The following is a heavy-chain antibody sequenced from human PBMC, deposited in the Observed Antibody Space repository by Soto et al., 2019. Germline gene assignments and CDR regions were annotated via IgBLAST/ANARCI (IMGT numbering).Heavy chain of an antibody. Sequence: SETLSLTCTVSGGSISSYYWSWIRQPPGKGLEWIGYIYYSGSTNYNPSLKSRVTISVDTSKNQFSLKLSSVTAADTAVYYCARDVPDYGDSEESNWFDPWGQGTLVTVSS. J-gene: IGHJ5*02. D-gene: IGHD4-17*01. CDR1: GGSISSYY. CDR2: IYYSGST. CDR3: ARDVPDYGDSEESNWFDP. V-gene: IGHV4-59*01.